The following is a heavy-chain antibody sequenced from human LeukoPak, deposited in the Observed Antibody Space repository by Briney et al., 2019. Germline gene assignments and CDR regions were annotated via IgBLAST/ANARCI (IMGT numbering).Heavy chain of an antibody. CDR3: ARGLGPLWFGETTRYYYMDV. V-gene: IGHV4-34*01. CDR2: INHSGST. Sequence: SETLSLTCAVYGGSFSGYYWSWIRQPPGKGLEWIGEINHSGSTNYNPSLKSRVTISVDTSKNQFSLKLSSVTAADTAVYYCARGLGPLWFGETTRYYYMDVWGKGTTVTISS. J-gene: IGHJ6*03. CDR1: GGSFSGYY. D-gene: IGHD3-10*01.